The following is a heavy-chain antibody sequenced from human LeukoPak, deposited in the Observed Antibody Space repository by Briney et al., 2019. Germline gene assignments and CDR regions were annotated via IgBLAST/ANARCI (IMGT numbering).Heavy chain of an antibody. CDR2: INTNTGNP. V-gene: IGHV7-4-1*02. Sequence: ASVKVSCKASGYTFTSYAMNWVRQAPGQGLEWMGWINTNTGNPTYAQGFTGRFVFSLDTSVSTAYLQISSLKAEDTAVYYCARDRSYYSLWGKPIDAFDTWGQGTMVTVSS. D-gene: IGHD1-26*01. J-gene: IGHJ3*02. CDR3: ARDRSYYSLWGKPIDAFDT. CDR1: GYTFTSYA.